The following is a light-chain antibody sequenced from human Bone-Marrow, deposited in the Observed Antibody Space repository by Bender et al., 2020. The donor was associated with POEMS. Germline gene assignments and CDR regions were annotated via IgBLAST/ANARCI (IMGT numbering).Light chain of an antibody. J-gene: IGLJ1*01. CDR3: CSYGGTYTSI. Sequence: QSALTQPRSVSGSPGQSVTISCTGTLSDIGTYGFVSWFQQLPGKAPRLLISHVNKRPSGVPDRFSGSKSGNMASLTISGLQVDDEADYYCCSYGGTYTSIFGSGTRVSVL. CDR2: HVN. CDR1: LSDIGTYGF. V-gene: IGLV2-11*01.